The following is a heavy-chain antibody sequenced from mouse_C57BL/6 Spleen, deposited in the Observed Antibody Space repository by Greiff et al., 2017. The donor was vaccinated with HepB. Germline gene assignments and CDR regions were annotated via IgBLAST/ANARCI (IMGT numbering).Heavy chain of an antibody. Sequence: QVQLQQPGAELVRPGTSVKLSCKASGYTFTSYWMHWVKQRPGQGLEWIGVIDPSDSYTNYNQKFKGKATLTVDTSSSTAYMQLSSLTSEDSAVYYCAREEYDYGSLFDYWGQGTTLTVSS. V-gene: IGHV1-59*01. J-gene: IGHJ2*01. CDR1: GYTFTSYW. D-gene: IGHD2-4*01. CDR3: AREEYDYGSLFDY. CDR2: IDPSDSYT.